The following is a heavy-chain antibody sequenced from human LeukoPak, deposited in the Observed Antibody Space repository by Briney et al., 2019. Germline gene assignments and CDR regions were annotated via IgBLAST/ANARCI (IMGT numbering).Heavy chain of an antibody. CDR1: GDIFTTYD. D-gene: IGHD2-15*01. Sequence: ASVTVSCKASGDIFTTYDVHWVRQASGQGLEWMGWMNPKSGDRGYAQKFQDRVAMTMNNSIRTAYMELRGLQPEDTAVYYCASGWYYHYFGTVVWGQGTTVIVSS. CDR2: MNPKSGDR. V-gene: IGHV1-8*01. CDR3: ASGWYYHYFGTVV. J-gene: IGHJ6*02.